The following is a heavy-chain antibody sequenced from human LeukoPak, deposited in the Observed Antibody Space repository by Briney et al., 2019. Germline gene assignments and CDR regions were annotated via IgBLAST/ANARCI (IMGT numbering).Heavy chain of an antibody. V-gene: IGHV3-48*01. CDR2: ISSSSSTI. J-gene: IGHJ4*02. Sequence: GGSLRLSCAASGFTFSSYSVNWVRQAPGKGLEWVSYISSSSSTIYYADSVKGRFTISRDNAKNSLYLQMNSLRAEDTAVYYCASGYSSGWYESPAFDYWGQGTLVTVSS. CDR1: GFTFSSYS. CDR3: ASGYSSGWYESPAFDY. D-gene: IGHD6-19*01.